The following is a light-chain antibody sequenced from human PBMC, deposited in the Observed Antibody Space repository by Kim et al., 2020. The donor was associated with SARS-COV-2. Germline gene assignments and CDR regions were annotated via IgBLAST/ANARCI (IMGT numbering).Light chain of an antibody. CDR2: DVS. V-gene: IGLV2-11*01. CDR1: SSDVGGYSY. Sequence: QSALTQPRSVSGSPGQPVTISCTGTSSDVGGYSYVSWYQQHPGKAPKLMIYDVSKRPSGVPDHFSGSKSGNTASLTISGLQAEDEADYYCCSYAGSYTYVFGTGTKVTDL. CDR3: CSYAGSYTYV. J-gene: IGLJ1*01.